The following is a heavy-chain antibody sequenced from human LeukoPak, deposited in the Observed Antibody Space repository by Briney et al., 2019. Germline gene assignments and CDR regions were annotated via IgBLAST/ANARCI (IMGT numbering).Heavy chain of an antibody. V-gene: IGHV4-59*01. CDR3: AREDPQTTVPEGMDV. CDR2: IYYTGTT. CDR1: GGSISTYY. J-gene: IGHJ6*02. Sequence: SETLSLTCSVSGGSISTYYWRWMRQPPGKGLEWIGYIYYTGTTNYNPSLRSRVTISVDTSRNQFSLRLSSVTAADTAVYYCAREDPQTTVPEGMDVWGHGTTVIVSS. D-gene: IGHD4-17*01.